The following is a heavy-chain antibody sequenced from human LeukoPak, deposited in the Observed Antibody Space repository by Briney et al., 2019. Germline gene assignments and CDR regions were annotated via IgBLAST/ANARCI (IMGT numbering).Heavy chain of an antibody. V-gene: IGHV3-21*04. D-gene: IGHD2-2*01. CDR2: ISSSSYI. CDR3: ARDIVVVPLVMGWFDP. Sequence: GGSLRLSCAASGFTFSSYSMNWVRQAPGKGLEWVSSISSSSYIYYADSVKGRFTISRDNAKNSLYLQMNSLRAEDTAVYYCARDIVVVPLVMGWFDPWGQGTLVTVSS. J-gene: IGHJ5*02. CDR1: GFTFSSYS.